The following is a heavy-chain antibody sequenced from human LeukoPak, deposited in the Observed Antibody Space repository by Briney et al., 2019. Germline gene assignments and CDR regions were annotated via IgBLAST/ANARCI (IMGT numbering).Heavy chain of an antibody. J-gene: IGHJ6*02. D-gene: IGHD2-2*01. CDR2: INHSGST. CDR1: GGSFSGYY. Sequence: SETLSLTCAVYGGSFSGYYWSWIRQPPGQGLEWIGEINHSGSTNYNPSLKSRVTISVDTSKNQFSLKLSSVTAADTAVYYCARGRCSSTSCYLYYYYGLDVWAKGPRSPSP. V-gene: IGHV4-34*01. CDR3: ARGRCSSTSCYLYYYYGLDV.